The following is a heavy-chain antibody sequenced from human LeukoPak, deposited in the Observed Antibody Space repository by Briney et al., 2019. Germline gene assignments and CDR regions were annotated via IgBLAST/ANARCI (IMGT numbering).Heavy chain of an antibody. CDR1: GFTFSSYE. CDR3: AREGLNYYYGMDV. J-gene: IGHJ6*02. CDR2: ISSSGSTI. V-gene: IGHV3-48*03. Sequence: PGGSLRLSCAASGFTFSSYEMNWLRQAPGEGLEWVLYISSSGSTIYYADSVKGRFTISRDNAKNSLYLQMNSLRAEDTAVYYCAREGLNYYYGMDVWGQGTTVTVSS. D-gene: IGHD4/OR15-4a*01.